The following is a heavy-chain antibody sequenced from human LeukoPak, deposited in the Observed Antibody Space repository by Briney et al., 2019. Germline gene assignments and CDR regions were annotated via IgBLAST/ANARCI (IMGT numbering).Heavy chain of an antibody. V-gene: IGHV1-69*04. CDR3: ARAYVDTAMVPHGMDV. Sequence: GASVKVSCKASGGTFTSYAISWVRQAHGQGLEWMGRIIPILGIANYAQKFQGRVTITADKSTSTAYMELSSLRSEDTAVYYCARAYVDTAMVPHGMDVWGQGTTVTVSS. J-gene: IGHJ6*02. CDR1: GGTFTSYA. CDR2: IIPILGIA. D-gene: IGHD5-18*01.